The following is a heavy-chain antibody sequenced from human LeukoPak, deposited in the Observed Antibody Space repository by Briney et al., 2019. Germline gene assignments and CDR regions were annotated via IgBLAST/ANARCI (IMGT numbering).Heavy chain of an antibody. V-gene: IGHV4-39*07. CDR2: IYYSGST. CDR1: GGSISSSSYY. Sequence: SETLSLTCTVSGGSISSSSYYWGWIRQPPGKGLEWIGSIYYSGSTYYNPSLKSRVTMSVDTSKNQFSLKLSSVTAADTAVYYCAREKYDFWSGENWFDPWGQGTLVTVSS. D-gene: IGHD3-3*01. CDR3: AREKYDFWSGENWFDP. J-gene: IGHJ5*02.